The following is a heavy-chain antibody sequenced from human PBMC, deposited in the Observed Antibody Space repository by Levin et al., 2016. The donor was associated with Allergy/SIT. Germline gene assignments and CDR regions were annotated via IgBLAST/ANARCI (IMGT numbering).Heavy chain of an antibody. V-gene: IGHV5-10-1*01. J-gene: IGHJ5*02. D-gene: IGHD4-17*01. CDR3: ASGYSTVTLLPEWFDP. Sequence: VRQMPGKGLEWMGRIDPSDSYTNYSPSFQGHVTISADKSISTAYLQWSSLKASDTAMYYCASGYSTVTLLPEWFDPWGQGTLVTVSS. CDR2: IDPSDSYT.